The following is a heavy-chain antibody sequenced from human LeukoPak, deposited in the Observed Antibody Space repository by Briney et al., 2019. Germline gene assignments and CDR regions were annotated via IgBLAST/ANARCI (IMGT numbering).Heavy chain of an antibody. J-gene: IGHJ4*02. Sequence: SETLSLTCTVSGGSISSGDYYWSWIRQPPGKGLEWIGYIYYSGSTYYNPSLKSRVTISVGTSKNQFSLKLSSVTAADTAVYYCARGIAAVFDYWGQGTLVTVSS. D-gene: IGHD6-13*01. CDR2: IYYSGST. CDR3: ARGIAAVFDY. V-gene: IGHV4-30-4*01. CDR1: GGSISSGDYY.